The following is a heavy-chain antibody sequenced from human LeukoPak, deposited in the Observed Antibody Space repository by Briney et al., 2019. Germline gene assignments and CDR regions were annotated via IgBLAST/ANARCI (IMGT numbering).Heavy chain of an antibody. CDR3: ARGTVVGSHFDY. J-gene: IGHJ4*02. Sequence: GGSLRLSCAASEFTFRNYAMNWVRQAPGKGLEWVSGISGSGGSTNYADSVKGRLTISRDNSRNTLYLQMNSLRVEDTAVYYCARGTVVGSHFDYWGQGTLVTVSS. CDR1: EFTFRNYA. CDR2: ISGSGGST. V-gene: IGHV3-23*01. D-gene: IGHD2-15*01.